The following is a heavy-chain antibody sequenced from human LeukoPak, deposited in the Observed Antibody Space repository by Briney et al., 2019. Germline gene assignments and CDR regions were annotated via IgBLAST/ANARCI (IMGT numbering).Heavy chain of an antibody. CDR2: IYSSGST. Sequence: KSSETLSLTCTVSGGSISSSSYYWSWIRQPAGKGLEWIGRIYSSGSTNYNPSLNRRVTMSVDTSKNQFSVKLSSVHAADTAVYYCARDFTFSDTPMVKDAFDIWGQGTMVTVSS. CDR3: ARDFTFSDTPMVKDAFDI. V-gene: IGHV4-61*02. J-gene: IGHJ3*02. CDR1: GGSISSSSYY. D-gene: IGHD5-18*01.